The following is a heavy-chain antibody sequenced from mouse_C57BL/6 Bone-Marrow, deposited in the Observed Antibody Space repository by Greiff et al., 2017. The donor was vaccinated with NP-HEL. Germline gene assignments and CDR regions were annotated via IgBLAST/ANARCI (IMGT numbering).Heavy chain of an antibody. CDR2: IDPSDSYT. CDR3: ARDGSNYLYAMDY. V-gene: IGHV1-69*01. D-gene: IGHD2-5*01. Sequence: QVQLKQPGAELVMPGASVKLSCKASGYTFTSYWMHWVKQRPGQGLEWIGEIDPSDSYTNYNQKFKGKSTLTVDKSSSTAYMQLSSLTSEDSAVYYCARDGSNYLYAMDYWGQGTSVTVSS. CDR1: GYTFTSYW. J-gene: IGHJ4*01.